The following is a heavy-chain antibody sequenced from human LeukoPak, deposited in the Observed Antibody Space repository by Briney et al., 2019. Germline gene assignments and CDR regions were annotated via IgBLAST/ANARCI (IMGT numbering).Heavy chain of an antibody. Sequence: SETLSLTCTVSGGSISSSSYYWGCIRQPPGKGLEWIGSIYYSGSTYYNPSLKSRVTISVDTTKNQFSLKLSSVTAADTAVYYCARHYPATSPAYYYDSSGYPDYWGQGTLVTVSS. V-gene: IGHV4-39*01. CDR1: GGSISSSSYY. CDR2: IYYSGST. D-gene: IGHD3-22*01. CDR3: ARHYPATSPAYYYDSSGYPDY. J-gene: IGHJ4*02.